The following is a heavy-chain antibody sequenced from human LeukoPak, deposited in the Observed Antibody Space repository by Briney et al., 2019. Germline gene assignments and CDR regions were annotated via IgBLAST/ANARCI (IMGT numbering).Heavy chain of an antibody. CDR3: AKDGGSYWSGYYFDY. D-gene: IGHD1-26*01. CDR2: ISYDGSNK. CDR1: GFTFSSYG. Sequence: PGRSLRLSCAASGFTFSSYGMHWVRQAPGKGLEWVAVISYDGSNKYYADSVKGRFTISRDNSKNTLYLQMNSLRAEDTAVYYCAKDGGSYWSGYYFDYWGQGTLVTVSS. J-gene: IGHJ4*02. V-gene: IGHV3-30*18.